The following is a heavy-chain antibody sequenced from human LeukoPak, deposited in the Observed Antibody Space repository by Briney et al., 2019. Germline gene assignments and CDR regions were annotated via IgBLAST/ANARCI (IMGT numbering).Heavy chain of an antibody. CDR3: AKDWSVRGISYFDY. D-gene: IGHD3-10*01. Sequence: PGGSLRLSCAASGFTFSSYGMHWVSQAPGKGLEWRAVIWYDGNNKYYADSVKGRFTISRDNSKNTLYLQMNSLRAEDTAVYYCAKDWSVRGISYFDYWGQGTLVTVSS. CDR2: IWYDGNNK. V-gene: IGHV3-33*06. J-gene: IGHJ4*02. CDR1: GFTFSSYG.